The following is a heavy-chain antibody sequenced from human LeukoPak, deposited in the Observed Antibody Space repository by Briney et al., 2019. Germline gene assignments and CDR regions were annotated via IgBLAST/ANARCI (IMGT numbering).Heavy chain of an antibody. V-gene: IGHV3-48*03. Sequence: GGSLRLSCAASGFTFSSYEMNWVRQAPGKGLEWVSYISSRGSTIYYADSVKGRLTISRDNAKNSLYLQMNSLRAEDTAVYYCARASGWYYWGQGTLVTVSS. CDR2: ISSRGSTI. CDR3: ARASGWYY. CDR1: GFTFSSYE. D-gene: IGHD6-19*01. J-gene: IGHJ4*02.